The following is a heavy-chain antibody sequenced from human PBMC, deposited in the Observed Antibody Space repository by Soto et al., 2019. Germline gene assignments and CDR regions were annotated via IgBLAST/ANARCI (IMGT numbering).Heavy chain of an antibody. CDR2: MNPNSGNT. D-gene: IGHD6-19*01. CDR1: GYTFTSYD. J-gene: IGHJ3*02. Sequence: ASVKVSCKASGYTFTSYDINGVRQATGQGLEWIGWMNPNSGNTVYAQKFHGRGTMTRNTSISTAYMELSRLRSADTAVYYCARGHSSGWYRNDAFDIWGQGTMVTVSS. CDR3: ARGHSSGWYRNDAFDI. V-gene: IGHV1-8*01.